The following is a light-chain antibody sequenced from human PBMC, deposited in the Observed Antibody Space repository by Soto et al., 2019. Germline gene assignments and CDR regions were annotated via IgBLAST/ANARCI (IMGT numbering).Light chain of an antibody. CDR3: QQFNAYPRT. Sequence: AIQLTQSPSSLSASLGDTVIITCRASQDITSDLAWYQQRPEKAPVLLIYDASRLESGAPPRFSGGGSGTEFSLTISSLQPEEFATYFCQQFNAYPRTFCQGTKVDSK. J-gene: IGKJ1*01. CDR2: DAS. V-gene: IGKV1-13*02. CDR1: QDITSD.